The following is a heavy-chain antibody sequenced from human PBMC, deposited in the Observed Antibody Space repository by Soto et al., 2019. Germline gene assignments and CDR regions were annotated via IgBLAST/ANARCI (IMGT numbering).Heavy chain of an antibody. CDR1: GGSISSSNW. V-gene: IGHV4-4*02. CDR3: ARTVVAPSREDWFGP. CDR2: IYHSGST. D-gene: IGHD3-22*01. Sequence: SETLSLTCAVSGGSISSSNWWSWVRQPPGKGLEWIGEIYHSGSTNYNPSLKSRVTISVDKSKNQFSLKLSSVTAADTAVYYCARTVVAPSREDWFGPWGQGTLVTVSS. J-gene: IGHJ5*02.